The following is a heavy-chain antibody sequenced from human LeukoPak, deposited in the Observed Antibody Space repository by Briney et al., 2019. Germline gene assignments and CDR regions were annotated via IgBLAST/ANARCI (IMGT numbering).Heavy chain of an antibody. CDR2: INHSGST. D-gene: IGHD3-9*01. V-gene: IGHV4-39*07. J-gene: IGHJ5*02. CDR3: ARGRRYFDWLLPRNWFDP. CDR1: GGSISSGSYY. Sequence: PSETLSLTCTVSGGSISSGSYYWSWIRQPPGKGLEWIGEINHSGSTNYNPSLKSRVTISVDTSKNQFSLKLSSVTAADTAVYYCARGRRYFDWLLPRNWFDPWGQGTLVTVSS.